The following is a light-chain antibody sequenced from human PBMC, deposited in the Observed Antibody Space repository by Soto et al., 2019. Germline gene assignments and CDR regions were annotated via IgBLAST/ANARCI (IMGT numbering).Light chain of an antibody. J-gene: IGLJ1*01. CDR1: SSDVGGYNY. V-gene: IGLV2-8*01. CDR2: EVN. Sequence: QSALTQPPSASGSPGQSVAISCTGTSSDVGGYNYVSWNQQHPGKAPKLMIYEVNKRPSGVPDRFSGSKSGNTASLTVSGLQAEDEADYYCSSYAGSSNVFGTGTKVTVL. CDR3: SSYAGSSNV.